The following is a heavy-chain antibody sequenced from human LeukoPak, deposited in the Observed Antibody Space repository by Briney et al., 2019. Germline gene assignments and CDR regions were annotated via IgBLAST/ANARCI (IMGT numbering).Heavy chain of an antibody. CDR1: XXTXXXAW. V-gene: IGHV3-15*01. J-gene: IGHJ4*02. Sequence: XXTXXXAWMXGVGQAPGKGLEWVGRMKSKSDGGTTDYAAAVKGRFTISRDDSKNTLYLQMNSLKTEDTAVYYCTTKFLPRSWGQGTLVTVSS. CDR3: TTKFLPRS. D-gene: IGHD2-15*01. CDR2: MKSKSDGGTT.